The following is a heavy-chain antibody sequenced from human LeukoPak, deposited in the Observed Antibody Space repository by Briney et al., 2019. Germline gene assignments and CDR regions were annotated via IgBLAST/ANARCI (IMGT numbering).Heavy chain of an antibody. Sequence: PGGSLRLSCAASGFTFSSYAMHWVRQAPGKGLEWVAVISYDGSNKYYADSVKGRFTISRDNSKNTLYLQMNSLRAEDTALYYCAKDWGPWGYSGYEYWGQGTLVTVSS. D-gene: IGHD5-12*01. J-gene: IGHJ4*02. CDR3: AKDWGPWGYSGYEY. V-gene: IGHV3-30-3*01. CDR1: GFTFSSYA. CDR2: ISYDGSNK.